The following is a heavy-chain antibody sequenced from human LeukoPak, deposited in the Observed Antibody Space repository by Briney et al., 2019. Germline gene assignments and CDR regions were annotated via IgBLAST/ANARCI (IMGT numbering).Heavy chain of an antibody. CDR1: GFTFSSYW. Sequence: GGSLRLSCAASGFTFSSYWMSWVRHTPGKGLEWVANIRQDGSDKYYVDSVKGRFTISRDNAKNSLYLQMNSLRAEDTAVYYCAKKRYGDYDYWGQGTLVTVSS. CDR2: IRQDGSDK. CDR3: AKKRYGDYDY. V-gene: IGHV3-7*01. J-gene: IGHJ4*02. D-gene: IGHD4-17*01.